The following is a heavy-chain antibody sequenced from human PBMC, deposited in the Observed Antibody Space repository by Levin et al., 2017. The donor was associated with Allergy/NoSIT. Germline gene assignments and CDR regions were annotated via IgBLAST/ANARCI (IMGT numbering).Heavy chain of an antibody. D-gene: IGHD2-15*01. V-gene: IGHV4-31*03. CDR2: MYFSGRT. J-gene: IGHJ6*02. CDR1: GGSISSDTYY. Sequence: SETLSLTCIVSGGSISSDTYYWSWIRQHPGTGLEWIGHMYFSGRTSYNPSLKSRVSISVDTSKNQFSLKVNSVTAADTAVYFCARGPYCSVGSCYGLDVWGQGTTVTVSS. CDR3: ARGPYCSVGSCYGLDV.